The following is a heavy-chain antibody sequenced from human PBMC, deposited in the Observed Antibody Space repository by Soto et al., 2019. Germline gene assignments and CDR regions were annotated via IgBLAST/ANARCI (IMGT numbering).Heavy chain of an antibody. CDR3: ARRMEQWLVTCFDY. D-gene: IGHD6-19*01. CDR1: GGSFSGYY. CDR2: INHSGST. V-gene: IGHV4-34*01. Sequence: QVQLQQWGAGLLKPSETLSLTCAVYGGSFSGYYWSWIRQPPGKGLEWIGEINHSGSTNYNPSLKSRVTISVDTSKNQFSLKLSSVTVADTAVYYCARRMEQWLVTCFDYWGQGTLVTVSS. J-gene: IGHJ4*02.